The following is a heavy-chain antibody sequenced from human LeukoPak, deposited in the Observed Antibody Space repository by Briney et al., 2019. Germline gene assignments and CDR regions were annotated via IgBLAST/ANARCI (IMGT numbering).Heavy chain of an antibody. CDR2: IYYSGST. D-gene: IGHD3-22*01. V-gene: IGHV4-39*07. CDR1: GGSISSSSYY. J-gene: IGHJ4*02. Sequence: SETLSLTCTVSGGSISSSSYYWGWIRQPPGKGLEWIGSIYYSGSTYYNPSLKSRVTISVDTSKNQFSLKLSSVTAADTAVYYCARDRYYYDSSGYYYFDYWGQGTLVTVSS. CDR3: ARDRYYYDSSGYYYFDY.